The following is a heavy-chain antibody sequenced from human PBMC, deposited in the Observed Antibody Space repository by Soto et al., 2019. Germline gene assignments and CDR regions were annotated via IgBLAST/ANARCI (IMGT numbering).Heavy chain of an antibody. Sequence: SETLSLTCTVSGGSISSYYWSWIRQPPGKGLEWIGYIYYSGSTNYNPSLKSRVTISVDTSKNQFSLKLSSVTAADTAVYYCARTAAGSSFDYWGQGTLVTVSS. D-gene: IGHD6-13*01. V-gene: IGHV4-59*01. J-gene: IGHJ4*02. CDR1: GGSISSYY. CDR3: ARTAAGSSFDY. CDR2: IYYSGST.